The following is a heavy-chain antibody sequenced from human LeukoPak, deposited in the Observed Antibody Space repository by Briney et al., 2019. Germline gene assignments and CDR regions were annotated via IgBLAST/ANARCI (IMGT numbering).Heavy chain of an antibody. Sequence: ASVKVSCKASGYTFTSYGISWVRQAPGQGLEWMGWISAYNGSTNYAQKLQGRVTMTTDTSTSTAYMELRSLRSDDTAVYYCARTVTGYSYGEIDYWGQGTLVTVSS. D-gene: IGHD5-18*01. V-gene: IGHV1-18*01. J-gene: IGHJ4*02. CDR2: ISAYNGST. CDR3: ARTVTGYSYGEIDY. CDR1: GYTFTSYG.